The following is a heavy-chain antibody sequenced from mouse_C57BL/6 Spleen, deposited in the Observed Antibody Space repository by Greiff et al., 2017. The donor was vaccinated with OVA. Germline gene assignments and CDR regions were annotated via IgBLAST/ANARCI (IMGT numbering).Heavy chain of an antibody. CDR2: IDPETGGT. D-gene: IGHD1-1*01. CDR1: GYTFTDYE. V-gene: IGHV1-15*01. J-gene: IGHJ2*01. CDR3: TRSGVYGSPFDY. Sequence: QVQLQQSGAELVRPGASVTLSCKASGYTFTDYEMHWVKQTPVHGLEWIGAIDPETGGTAYNQKFKGKAILTADKSSSTAYMELRSLTSEDSAVYYCTRSGVYGSPFDYWGQGTTLTVSS.